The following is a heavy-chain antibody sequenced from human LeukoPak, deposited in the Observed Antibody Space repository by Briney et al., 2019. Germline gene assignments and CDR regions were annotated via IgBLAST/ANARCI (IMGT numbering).Heavy chain of an antibody. J-gene: IGHJ4*02. V-gene: IGHV3-74*01. Sequence: PGGSLRLSCAASGFTFSSYWMHWVRQAPGKGLVWVSRINSDGSSTSYADSVKGRFTISIDNAKNTLYLQMNSLRAEDTAVYYCAGTSFNDDFDYWGQGTLVTVSS. CDR2: INSDGSST. CDR1: GFTFSSYW. D-gene: IGHD2-2*01. CDR3: AGTSFNDDFDY.